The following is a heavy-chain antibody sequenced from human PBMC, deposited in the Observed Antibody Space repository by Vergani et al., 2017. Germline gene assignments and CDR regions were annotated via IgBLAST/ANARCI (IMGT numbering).Heavy chain of an antibody. V-gene: IGHV3-7*01. Sequence: EVQLVESGGGLVQPGGSLRLSCAASGFTFSSYWMSWVRQAPGKGLEWVANIKQDGSEKYYVDSVKGRFTISRDNAKNSLYLQMNSLRAEDTAVYYCVTLYGDPAGGFDPWGQGTLVTVSS. CDR1: GFTFSSYW. D-gene: IGHD4-17*01. CDR3: VTLYGDPAGGFDP. CDR2: IKQDGSEK. J-gene: IGHJ5*02.